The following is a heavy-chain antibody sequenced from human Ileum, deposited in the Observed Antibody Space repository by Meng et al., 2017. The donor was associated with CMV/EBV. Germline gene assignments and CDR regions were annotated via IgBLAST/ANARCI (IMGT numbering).Heavy chain of an antibody. CDR1: GYTFTGYY. D-gene: IGHD2-2*02. Sequence: ASVKVSCKASGYTFTGYYMHWVRQAPGQGLEWMGWINPNSGGPNYAQKFQGRVTLPRDTSISTAYMELSRLRSDDTAVYYCARAYAVYCSSTSCYTTYYGMDVWGQGTTVTVSS. CDR2: INPNSGGP. J-gene: IGHJ6*02. V-gene: IGHV1-2*02. CDR3: ARAYAVYCSSTSCYTTYYGMDV.